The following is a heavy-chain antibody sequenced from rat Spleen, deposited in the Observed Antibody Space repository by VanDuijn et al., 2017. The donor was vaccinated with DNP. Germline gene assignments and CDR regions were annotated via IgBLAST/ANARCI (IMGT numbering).Heavy chain of an antibody. CDR1: GFTFSAYY. J-gene: IGHJ2*01. CDR2: IGSPAYAP. Sequence: EVQLVESGGGLVQPGRSLKLSCAASGFTFSAYYMAWVRQAPAKGLEWVAYIGSPAYAPYYADSVKGRFTISRDNAKSTLYLQMNSLRSEDMATYYCARWATVDYYFDYWGQGVMVTVSS. D-gene: IGHD1-1*01. CDR3: ARWATVDYYFDY. V-gene: IGHV5-22*01.